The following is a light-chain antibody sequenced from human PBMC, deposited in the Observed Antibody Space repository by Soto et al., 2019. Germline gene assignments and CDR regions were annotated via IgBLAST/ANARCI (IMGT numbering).Light chain of an antibody. CDR2: GAS. Sequence: VLTQSPGTLSLSPGERATLSCRASQSVRSTSLVWYQQKPAQAPRLLIYGASSRATGIPDRFSGGGSGTDFTLTISRLEPEDIAIYYCQQYYHWPVTFGGGTKVEIK. V-gene: IGKV3-20*01. CDR3: QQYYHWPVT. CDR1: QSVRSTS. J-gene: IGKJ4*01.